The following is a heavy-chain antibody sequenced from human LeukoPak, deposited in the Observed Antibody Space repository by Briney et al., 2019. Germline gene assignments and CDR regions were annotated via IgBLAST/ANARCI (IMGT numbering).Heavy chain of an antibody. Sequence: PAQTLSLTCTVSGDSMSGGNYYWSCIRQPAGKGLEWIGRIYTSGSTNYNPSLKSRVTISVDTSKNQFSLKLSSVTAADTAVYYCARDRYYYDSSGFDFWGQGTLVTVSS. D-gene: IGHD3-22*01. CDR1: GDSMSGGNYY. V-gene: IGHV4-61*02. CDR2: IYTSGST. CDR3: ARDRYYYDSSGFDF. J-gene: IGHJ5*01.